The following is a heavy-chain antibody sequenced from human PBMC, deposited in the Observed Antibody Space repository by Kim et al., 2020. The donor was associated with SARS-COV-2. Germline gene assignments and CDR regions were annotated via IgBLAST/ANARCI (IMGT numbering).Heavy chain of an antibody. CDR2: K. J-gene: IGHJ6*02. D-gene: IGHD3-10*01. V-gene: IGHV3-33*01. Sequence: KDYADSVKARFTFSRDNPRNSLSLQMDSLRAEDTAVYYCARDLSGYYGMDVWGQGTTVTVSS. CDR3: ARDLSGYYGMDV.